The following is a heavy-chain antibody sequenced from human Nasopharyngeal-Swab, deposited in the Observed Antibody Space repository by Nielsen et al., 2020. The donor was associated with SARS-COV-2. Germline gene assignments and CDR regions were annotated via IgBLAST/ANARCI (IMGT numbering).Heavy chain of an antibody. CDR2: MNPNSGNT. CDR3: ARSPTPYCSGGSCYRDAFDI. J-gene: IGHJ3*02. Sequence: ASVKVSCKASGYTFTSYDINWVRQATGQGLEWMGWMNPNSGNTGYAQKFRGRVTMTRNTSISTAYMELSSLRSEETAVYYCARSPTPYCSGGSCYRDAFDIWGQGTMVTVSS. CDR1: GYTFTSYD. V-gene: IGHV1-8*01. D-gene: IGHD2-15*01.